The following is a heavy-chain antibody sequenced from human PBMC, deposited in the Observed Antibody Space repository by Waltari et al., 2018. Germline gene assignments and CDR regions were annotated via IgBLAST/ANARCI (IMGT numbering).Heavy chain of an antibody. J-gene: IGHJ5*02. CDR1: GGTFSSYA. CDR2: ITPIFGTA. Sequence: QVQLVQSGAEVKKPGSSVKVSCKASGGTFSSYAISWVRQAPGQGLEWMGGITPIFGTANYEQKFQGKVTITADESTSTAYMELSSLRSEDTAVYYCARVENYYDSSGSPRNWFDPWGQGTLVTVSS. V-gene: IGHV1-69*01. D-gene: IGHD3-22*01. CDR3: ARVENYYDSSGSPRNWFDP.